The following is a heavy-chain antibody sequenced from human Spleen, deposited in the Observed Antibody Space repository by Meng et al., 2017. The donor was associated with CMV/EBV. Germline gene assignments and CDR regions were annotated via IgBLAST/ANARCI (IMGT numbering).Heavy chain of an antibody. D-gene: IGHD3-22*01. CDR2: INHSGST. CDR1: GGSFSGYY. V-gene: IGHV4-34*01. CDR3: ARGRQRVYDSSGYYSY. J-gene: IGHJ4*02. Sequence: YGGSFSGYYWGWIRQPPGKRLGWIGEINHSGSTNYNPSLKSRVTISVDTSKNQFSLKLSSVTAADTAVYYCARGRQRVYDSSGYYSYWGQGTLVTVSS.